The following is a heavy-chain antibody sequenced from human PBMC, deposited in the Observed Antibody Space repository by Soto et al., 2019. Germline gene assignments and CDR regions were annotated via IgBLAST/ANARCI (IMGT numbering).Heavy chain of an antibody. CDR1: GFTFSSYA. V-gene: IGHV3-23*01. D-gene: IGHD3-3*01. CDR3: AKEPPPIFGVVIQRDYFDY. Sequence: PGGSLRLSCAASGFTFSSYAMSWVRQAPGKGLEWVSAISGSGGSTYYADSVKGRFTISRDNSKNTLYLQMNSLRAEDTAVYYCAKEPPPIFGVVIQRDYFDYWGQGTLVTVSS. J-gene: IGHJ4*02. CDR2: ISGSGGST.